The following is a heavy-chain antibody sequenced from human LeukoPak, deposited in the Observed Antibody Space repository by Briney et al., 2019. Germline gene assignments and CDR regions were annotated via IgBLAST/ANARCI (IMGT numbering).Heavy chain of an antibody. CDR2: IYHSGST. Sequence: KPSETLSLTCAVSGYSISSGYYWGWIRQPPGKGLEWIGSIYHSGSTYYNPSLKSRVTISVDTSKNQFSLKLSSVTAADTAVYYCARRSYYDSSGYYQLGGYYFDYWGQGTLVTVSS. V-gene: IGHV4-38-2*01. D-gene: IGHD3-22*01. CDR1: GYSISSGYY. J-gene: IGHJ4*02. CDR3: ARRSYYDSSGYYQLGGYYFDY.